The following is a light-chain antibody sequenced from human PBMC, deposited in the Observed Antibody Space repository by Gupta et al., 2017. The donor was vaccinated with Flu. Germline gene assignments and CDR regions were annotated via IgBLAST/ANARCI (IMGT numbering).Light chain of an antibody. CDR2: DND. J-gene: IGLJ2*01. CDR3: GTWDGGRGVGV. V-gene: IGLV1-51*01. CDR1: SSRIGTNY. Sequence: KVSISCSGSSSRIGTNYVSWYQQFPGTAPSLLIYDNDVRPSGIPDRFSGSKSGTSATLGITGLQTGDEAVYYCGTWDGGRGVGVFGGGTKLTVL.